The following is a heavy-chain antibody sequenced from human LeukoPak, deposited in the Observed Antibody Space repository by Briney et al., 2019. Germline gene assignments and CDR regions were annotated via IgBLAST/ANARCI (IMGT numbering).Heavy chain of an antibody. CDR3: TRRPNSSSWYYFDY. J-gene: IGHJ4*02. Sequence: EPGGSLRLSCAVSGFTFSSYSMNWVRQAPGKGLEWLSYISSSGSMLHYADSVEGRFTISRDNAKNSLYLQMSSLRVEDTAVYYCTRRPNSSSWYYFDYWGQGTLVTVSS. V-gene: IGHV3-48*04. D-gene: IGHD6-13*01. CDR2: ISSSGSML. CDR1: GFTFSSYS.